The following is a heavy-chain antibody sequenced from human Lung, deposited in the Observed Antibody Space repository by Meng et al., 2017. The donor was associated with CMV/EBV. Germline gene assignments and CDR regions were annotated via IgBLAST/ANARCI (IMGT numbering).Heavy chain of an antibody. CDR2: INPNSGGT. J-gene: IGHJ6*02. CDR1: GYTFTGYY. D-gene: IGHD6-13*01. CDR3: ARELEQQLSGKDV. Sequence: SVKVSCXASGYTFTGYYIHWVRQAPGQGLEWMGWINPNSGGTNYALKFQGRVTMTRDTSINTAYMELSRLRSDDTAVYYCARELEQQLSGKDVWGQGTTVTVSS. V-gene: IGHV1-2*02.